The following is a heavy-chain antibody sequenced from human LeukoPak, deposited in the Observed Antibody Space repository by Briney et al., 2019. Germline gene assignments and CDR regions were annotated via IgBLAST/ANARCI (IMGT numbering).Heavy chain of an antibody. J-gene: IGHJ5*02. CDR1: GGSISSSNW. D-gene: IGHD2-15*01. CDR2: IYHSGST. CDR3: ARDIVVVVAAKAFMGWFDP. V-gene: IGHV4-4*02. Sequence: KPSETLSLTCAVSGGSISSSNWWSWVRQPPGKGLEWIGEIYHSGSTNYNPSLKSRVTISVDKSKNQFSLKLSSVTAADTAVYYCARDIVVVVAAKAFMGWFDPWGQGTLVTVSS.